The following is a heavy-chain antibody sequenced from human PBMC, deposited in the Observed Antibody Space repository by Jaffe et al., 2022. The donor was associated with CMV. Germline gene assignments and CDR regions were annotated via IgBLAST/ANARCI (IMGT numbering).Heavy chain of an antibody. CDR3: ATGGHNKWNYYYYYMDV. CDR2: IIPMSGIA. Sequence: QVQLVQSGAEVKKPGSSVKVSCKVSGGTLSNYAFNWVRQAPGQGLEWMGRIIPMSGIANYAQKFQGRVTITADKSTNTVYMELSSLRSEDTAVYYCATGGHNKWNYYYYYMDVWGRGTTVTVSS. J-gene: IGHJ6*03. CDR1: GGTLSNYA. D-gene: IGHD1-20*01. V-gene: IGHV1-69*09.